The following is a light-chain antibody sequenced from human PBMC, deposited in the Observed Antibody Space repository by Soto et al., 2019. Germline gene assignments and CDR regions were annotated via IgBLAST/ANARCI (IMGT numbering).Light chain of an antibody. Sequence: EIVMTQSPATLSVSPGVRATLSCRASQSVSNNLAWYQQKPGQAPRLLMYDASTRATGIPARFSGSGSGMEFTLTISSLQSEDFAVYYCQQYSNWPLYSVGQGTRLEIK. J-gene: IGKJ2*03. V-gene: IGKV3-15*01. CDR1: QSVSNN. CDR3: QQYSNWPLYS. CDR2: DAS.